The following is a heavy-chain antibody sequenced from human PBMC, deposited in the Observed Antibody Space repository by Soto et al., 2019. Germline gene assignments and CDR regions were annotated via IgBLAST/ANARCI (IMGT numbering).Heavy chain of an antibody. Sequence: QVQLQESGPGLVKPSETLSLTCTVSGGSVSSGSYYWSWIRQPPGKGLEWIGYIYYSGSTNYNPSLKSRVTISVDTFKNQFSLKLSSVTAADTAVYYCARDRRFWTSSDGMDVWGQGTTVTVSS. CDR2: IYYSGST. D-gene: IGHD2-2*01. CDR1: GGSVSSGSYY. J-gene: IGHJ6*02. V-gene: IGHV4-61*01. CDR3: ARDRRFWTSSDGMDV.